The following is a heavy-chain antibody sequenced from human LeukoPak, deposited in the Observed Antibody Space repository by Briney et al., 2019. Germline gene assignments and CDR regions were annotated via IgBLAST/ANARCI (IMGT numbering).Heavy chain of an antibody. D-gene: IGHD2-15*01. J-gene: IGHJ4*02. Sequence: ASVKVSCKASGYIFVSYGISWVRQAPGQGLEWMGWISAYNGNTNYAQKVQGRVTMTRDTSTSTVYMELSSLRSEDTAVYYCARLAQYCSGGSCYSEYYFDYWGQGTLVTVSS. CDR3: ARLAQYCSGGSCYSEYYFDY. CDR2: ISAYNGNT. CDR1: GYIFVSYG. V-gene: IGHV1-18*01.